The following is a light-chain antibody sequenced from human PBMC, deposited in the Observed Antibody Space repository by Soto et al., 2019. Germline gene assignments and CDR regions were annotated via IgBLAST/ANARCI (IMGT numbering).Light chain of an antibody. CDR1: QSVSNK. J-gene: IGKJ1*01. V-gene: IGKV3-15*01. Sequence: IVMTQSLATLSVFPGEISTLSSMTRQSVSNKLAWYQQKTGQDLRLIIYGASTGATGIPHRCSGIGSVTNFTLTTSRLETEDFAVYSCQQYDSSSWTFGQGTKVDI. CDR3: QQYDSSSWT. CDR2: GAS.